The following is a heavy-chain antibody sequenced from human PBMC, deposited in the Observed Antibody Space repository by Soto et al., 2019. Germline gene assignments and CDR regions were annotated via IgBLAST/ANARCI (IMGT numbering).Heavy chain of an antibody. D-gene: IGHD1-1*01. CDR2: ISAHNGNT. V-gene: IGHV1-18*01. CDR3: ARGRYGDY. Sequence: QVHLVQSGAEVKKPGASVKVSCKGSGYTFTSYGITWVRQAPGQGLEWMGWISAHNGNTDYAQKLPGRVTVTRTPSTCTAYIALTPLTSNTTAVSYCARGRYGDYWRQCALVTVSS. CDR1: GYTFTSYG. J-gene: IGHJ4*02.